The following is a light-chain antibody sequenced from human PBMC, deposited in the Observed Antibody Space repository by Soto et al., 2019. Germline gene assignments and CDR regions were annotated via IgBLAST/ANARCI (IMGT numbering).Light chain of an antibody. CDR1: QTVYNGF. CDR2: GAS. J-gene: IGKJ1*01. Sequence: EDEITQSPGTRALSPGECPCLSCRASQTVYNGFSAWYQQTPGQAPRLLIYGASSRATGIPDRFSGSGSGTDFTTTISCLEPDDVAVYYCQQYVSPPRTFGQGTKVDIK. V-gene: IGKV3-20*01. CDR3: QQYVSPPRT.